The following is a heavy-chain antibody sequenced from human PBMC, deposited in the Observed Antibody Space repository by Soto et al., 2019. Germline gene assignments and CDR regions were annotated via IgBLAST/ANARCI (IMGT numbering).Heavy chain of an antibody. V-gene: IGHV1-18*01. CDR2: NSAYNDNT. CDR3: MRDPPRPDY. CDR1: GYTFASYA. Sequence: QVQLVQSGAEVKKPGASVKVSCKASGYTFASYAISWMRQAPGQGLEGMGWNSAYNDNTNYAQKLQGRVTRTTDTSTSTAYMELRSMISDDTSGSYSMRDPPRPDYWGPGTLVTVSS. J-gene: IGHJ4*02.